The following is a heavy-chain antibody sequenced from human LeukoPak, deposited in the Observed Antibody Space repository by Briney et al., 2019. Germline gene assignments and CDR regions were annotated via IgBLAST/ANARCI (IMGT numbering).Heavy chain of an antibody. Sequence: GGSLRLSCAASGFTFDDYGMSWVRQAPGKGLEWVSGINWNGGSTGYADSVKGRFTISRDNAKNSLYLQMNSLRAEDTAVYYCARDLGYGDYTGLDYWGQGTLVTVSS. CDR2: INWNGGST. CDR3: ARDLGYGDYTGLDY. V-gene: IGHV3-20*04. J-gene: IGHJ4*02. CDR1: GFTFDDYG. D-gene: IGHD4-17*01.